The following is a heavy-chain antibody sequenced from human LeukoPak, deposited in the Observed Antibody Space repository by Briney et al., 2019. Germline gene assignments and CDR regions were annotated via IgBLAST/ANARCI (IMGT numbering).Heavy chain of an antibody. CDR1: GGSFSGYY. J-gene: IGHJ4*02. D-gene: IGHD3-16*02. CDR3: ARGADYVWGSYRYTLNYFDY. V-gene: IGHV4-34*01. CDR2: INHSGST. Sequence: PSETLSLTCAVYGGSFSGYYWSWIRQPPGKGLEWIGEINHSGSTNYNPSLKSRVTISVDTSKNQFSLKLSSVTAADTAVYYCARGADYVWGSYRYTLNYFDYWGQGTLVTVSS.